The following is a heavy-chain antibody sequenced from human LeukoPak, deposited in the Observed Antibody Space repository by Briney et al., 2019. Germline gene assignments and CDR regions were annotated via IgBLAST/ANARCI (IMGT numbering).Heavy chain of an antibody. CDR3: ARDLSVGSKPDLGFDY. J-gene: IGHJ4*02. CDR1: GFTFSSSG. D-gene: IGHD1-26*01. Sequence: GGSLRLSCAASGFTFSSSGMHWVRQAPGKGLEWVAFIRYDGSNKYYAVSVKGRFTISRDNSKNTLYLQMNSLRAEDTAVYYCARDLSVGSKPDLGFDYWGQGTLVTVSS. V-gene: IGHV3-30*02. CDR2: IRYDGSNK.